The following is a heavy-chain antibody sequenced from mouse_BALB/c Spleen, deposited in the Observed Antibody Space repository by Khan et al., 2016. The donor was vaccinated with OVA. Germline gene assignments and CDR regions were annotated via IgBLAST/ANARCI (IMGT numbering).Heavy chain of an antibody. V-gene: IGHV2-2*02. CDR1: GFSLTTYG. CDR3: ARNGYDDGFDY. Sequence: QVQLKQSGPGLVQPSQSLSITCTVSGFSLTTYGVHWVRQSPGKGLEWLGVIWSVGTTDYNAAFISRLSISKDNSKSQVFFKMNSLQANDTAIYYCARNGYDDGFDYWGQGTLVTVSA. D-gene: IGHD2-14*01. CDR2: IWSVGTT. J-gene: IGHJ3*01.